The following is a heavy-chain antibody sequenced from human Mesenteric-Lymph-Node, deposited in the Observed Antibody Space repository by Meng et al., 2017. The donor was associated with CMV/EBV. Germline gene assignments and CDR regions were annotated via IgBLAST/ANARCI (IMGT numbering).Heavy chain of an antibody. V-gene: IGHV1-2*02. CDR3: ARGGSWAARLVDY. CDR1: GYTFTVYY. J-gene: IGHJ4*02. D-gene: IGHD6-6*01. CDR2: INPNSGGT. Sequence: ASVKVSCKTSGYTFTVYYMHWVRQAPGQGLEWMGWINPNSGGTNYAQKFQGRVTMTRDTSISTAYMELSRLRSDDTAVYYCARGGSWAARLVDYWGQGTLVTVSS.